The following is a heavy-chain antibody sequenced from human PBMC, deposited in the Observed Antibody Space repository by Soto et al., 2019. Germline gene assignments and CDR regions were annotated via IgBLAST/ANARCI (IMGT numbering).Heavy chain of an antibody. CDR2: ISSSSSTI. CDR3: ARDLFCTNGVCSYYYYYYGMDV. J-gene: IGHJ6*02. D-gene: IGHD2-8*01. V-gene: IGHV3-48*02. CDR1: GFTFSSYS. Sequence: GGSLRLSCAASGFTFSSYSMNWVRQAPGKGLEWVSYISSSSSTIYYADSVKGRFTIARDNAKNSLYLQMNSLRDEDAAGYYCARDLFCTNGVCSYYYYYYGMDVWGQGTTVTVSS.